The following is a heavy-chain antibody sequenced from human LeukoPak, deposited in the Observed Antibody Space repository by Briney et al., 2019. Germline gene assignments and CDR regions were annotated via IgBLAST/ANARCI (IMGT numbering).Heavy chain of an antibody. CDR2: IYYSGST. Sequence: SQTLSLTCTVSGGSISRGGYYWSWIRQHPGKGLEWIGYIYYSGSTYYNPSLKSRVTISVDTSKNQFSLKLSSVTAADTAVYYCARDPGQHLYDPGYGMDVWGQGTTVTVSS. CDR1: GGSISRGGYY. CDR3: ARDPGQHLYDPGYGMDV. D-gene: IGHD3-3*01. J-gene: IGHJ6*02. V-gene: IGHV4-31*03.